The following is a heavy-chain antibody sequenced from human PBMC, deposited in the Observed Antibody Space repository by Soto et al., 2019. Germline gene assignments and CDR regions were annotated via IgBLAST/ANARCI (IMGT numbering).Heavy chain of an antibody. J-gene: IGHJ6*02. CDR1: GGTFSRYS. CDR3: AREDRDRETGLVPAAIDGMDV. D-gene: IGHD2-2*01. CDR2: IIPIFGIA. V-gene: IGHV1-69*08. Sequence: QVQLAQSGAEVKQPGSSVKVSCKASGGTFSRYSITWVRQAPGHGLEWIGRIIPIFGIASYAQKFQGRVTITADESTSTAYMELSSLRSDDTAVYYCAREDRDRETGLVPAAIDGMDVWGQGTTVTFSS.